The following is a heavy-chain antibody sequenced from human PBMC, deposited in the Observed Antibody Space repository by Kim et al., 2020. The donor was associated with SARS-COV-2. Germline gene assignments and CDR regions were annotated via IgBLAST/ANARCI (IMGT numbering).Heavy chain of an antibody. D-gene: IGHD6-13*01. J-gene: IGHJ6*02. CDR2: INHSGST. CDR1: GGSFSGYY. CDR3: ARGRQLVQKPYYYGMDV. Sequence: SETLSLTCAVYGGSFSGYYWSWIRQPPGKGLEWIGEINHSGSTNYNPSLKSRVTISVDTSKNQFSLKLSSVTAADTAVYYCARGRQLVQKPYYYGMDVWGQGTTVTVSS. V-gene: IGHV4-34*01.